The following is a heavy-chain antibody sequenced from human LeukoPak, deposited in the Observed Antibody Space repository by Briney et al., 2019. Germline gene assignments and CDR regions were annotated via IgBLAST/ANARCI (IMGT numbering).Heavy chain of an antibody. CDR1: GFTFGDYA. CDR3: TRGRCSSTSCYGQDY. J-gene: IGHJ4*02. V-gene: IGHV3-49*03. Sequence: GGSLRLSCTASGFTFGDYAMSWFRQAPGKGLEWVGFIRSKAYGGTTEYAASVKGRFTISRDDSKSIAYLQMNSLKNEDTAVYYCTRGRCSSTSCYGQDYWGQGTLVTVSS. D-gene: IGHD2-2*01. CDR2: IRSKAYGGTT.